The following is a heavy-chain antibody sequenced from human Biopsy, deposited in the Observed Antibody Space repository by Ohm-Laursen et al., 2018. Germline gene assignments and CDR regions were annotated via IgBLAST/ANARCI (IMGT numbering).Heavy chain of an antibody. CDR3: ERPMSRVVAYGMDV. V-gene: IGHV3-23*01. CDR2: IGGSGGGT. J-gene: IGHJ6*02. CDR1: GLRFSMYA. Sequence: SLRLSCAASGLRFSMYAMSWVRQAPGKGLEWVSAIGGSGGGTYYADSVKGRFTISRDDSKNTVYLQMNSLRVEDRAVYYCERPMSRVVAYGMDVWGQGTTVTVSS. D-gene: IGHD2-15*01.